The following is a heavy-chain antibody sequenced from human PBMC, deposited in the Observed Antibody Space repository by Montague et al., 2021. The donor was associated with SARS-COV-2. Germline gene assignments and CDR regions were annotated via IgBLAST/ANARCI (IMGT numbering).Heavy chain of an antibody. Sequence: SETLSLTCSVSSGSIISSGYYWGWIRQPPGKGLEWIGNIYKSGTTYYNPSLQSRGTISVDTSKNHLSLRLSSVTAADTAVYFCARGMSRGVTTPFDYWGQGSVVTVSS. J-gene: IGHJ4*02. V-gene: IGHV4-39*02. D-gene: IGHD3-10*01. CDR2: IYKSGTT. CDR1: SGSIISSGYY. CDR3: ARGMSRGVTTPFDY.